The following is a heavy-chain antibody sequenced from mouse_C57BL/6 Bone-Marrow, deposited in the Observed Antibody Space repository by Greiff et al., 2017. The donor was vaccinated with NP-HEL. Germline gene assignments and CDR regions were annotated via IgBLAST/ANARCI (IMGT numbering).Heavy chain of an antibody. V-gene: IGHV7-3*01. CDR2: IRNKANGYTT. CDR1: GFTFTDYY. CDR3: ARSIYYDDADDPFYAMDY. D-gene: IGHD2-4*01. Sequence: EVKVEESGGGLVQPGGSLSLSCAASGFTFTDYYMSWVRQPPGKALEWLVFIRNKANGYTTEYSASVKGRFTISRYTSQTILYLHMLALRADDSATYYCARSIYYDDADDPFYAMDYWGQGTSVTVSS. J-gene: IGHJ4*01.